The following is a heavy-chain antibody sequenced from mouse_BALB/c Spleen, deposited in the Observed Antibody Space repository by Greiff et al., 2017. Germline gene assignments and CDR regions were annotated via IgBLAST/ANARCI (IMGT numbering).Heavy chain of an antibody. CDR1: GYTFTDYE. CDR3: TKGAYY. J-gene: IGHJ2*01. Sequence: QVQLKQSGAELVRPGASVTLSCKASGYTFTDYEMHWVKQTPVHGLEWIGAIDPETGGTAYNQKFKGKATLTADKSSSTAYMELRSLTSEDSAVYYCTKGAYYWGQGTTLTVSS. V-gene: IGHV1-15*01. CDR2: IDPETGGT.